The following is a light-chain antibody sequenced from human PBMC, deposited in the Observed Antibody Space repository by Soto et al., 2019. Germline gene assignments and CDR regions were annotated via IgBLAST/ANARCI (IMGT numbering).Light chain of an antibody. J-gene: IGLJ1*01. Sequence: QSVLTQPASVSGSPGQSITISCTGTSSVVGGYNYVSWYQQHPGKAPNLMIYDVSNRPSGVSNRFSGSKSGNTASLTISGLQAEDEADYYCSSYTTSSTYVFGTGTKVTVL. V-gene: IGLV2-14*03. CDR3: SSYTTSSTYV. CDR1: SSVVGGYNY. CDR2: DVS.